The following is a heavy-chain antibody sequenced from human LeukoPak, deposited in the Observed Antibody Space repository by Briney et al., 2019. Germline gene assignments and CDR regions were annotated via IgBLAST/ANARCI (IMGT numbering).Heavy chain of an antibody. D-gene: IGHD3-22*01. V-gene: IGHV4-34*01. CDR2: IYYSGST. CDR1: GGSFSGYY. CDR3: ASRTDYYDTSGPAFDI. J-gene: IGHJ3*02. Sequence: PSETLSLTCAVYGGSFSGYYWSWIRQPPGKGLEWIGNIYYSGSTYYNPSLKSRVTISVDTSKNHFSLNLNSVTAADTAVYYCASRTDYYDTSGPAFDIWGQGTMVTVSS.